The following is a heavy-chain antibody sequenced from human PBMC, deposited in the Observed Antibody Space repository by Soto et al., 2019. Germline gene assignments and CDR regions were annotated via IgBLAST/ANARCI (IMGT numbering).Heavy chain of an antibody. D-gene: IGHD2-2*01. CDR1: GFSFSDYG. CDR3: AKRRLNTITSLSDY. Sequence: EIQLLESGGGLARPGGSLRLSCVASGFSFSDYGMSWVRQSPQKTLEWVASISGNKMTTFYPDSVKGRFFISGDNSDNTLHLQMNSLRDDDTAIYYCAKRRLNTITSLSDYWGQGVQVTVSS. J-gene: IGHJ1*01. CDR2: ISGNKMTT. V-gene: IGHV3-23*01.